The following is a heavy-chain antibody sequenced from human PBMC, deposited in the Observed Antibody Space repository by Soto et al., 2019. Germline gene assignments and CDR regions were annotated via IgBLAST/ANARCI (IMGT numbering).Heavy chain of an antibody. CDR1: GFTFSSYA. D-gene: IGHD3-10*01. CDR2: ISYDGSNK. V-gene: IGHV3-30-3*01. CDR3: ARPLFRFGEFPYYYYYGMDV. J-gene: IGHJ6*02. Sequence: PGGSLRLSCAASGFTFSSYAMHWVRQAPGKGLEWVAVISYDGSNKYYADSVKGRFTISRDNSKNTLYLQMNSLRAEDTAVYYCARPLFRFGEFPYYYYYGMDVWGQGTTVTVS.